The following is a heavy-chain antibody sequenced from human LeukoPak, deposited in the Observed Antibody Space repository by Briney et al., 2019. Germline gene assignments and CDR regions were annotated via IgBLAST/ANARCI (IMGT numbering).Heavy chain of an antibody. CDR2: ISAYNGNT. V-gene: IGHV1-18*01. CDR1: GYTFTSYG. Sequence: ASVKVSCKASGYTFTSYGISWVRQAPGQGLEWMGWISAYNGNTNYAQKLQGSVTMTTDTSTSPAYMELRSLRSDDTAVYYCARLDLRLGELSSAFDYWGQGTLVTVSS. D-gene: IGHD3-16*02. J-gene: IGHJ4*02. CDR3: ARLDLRLGELSSAFDY.